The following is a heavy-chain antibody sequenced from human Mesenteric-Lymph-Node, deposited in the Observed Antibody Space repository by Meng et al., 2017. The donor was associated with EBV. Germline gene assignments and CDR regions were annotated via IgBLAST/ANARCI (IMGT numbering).Heavy chain of an antibody. CDR2: VNKDGSRT. CDR1: GFAFSGHW. J-gene: IGHJ4*02. D-gene: IGHD2/OR15-2a*01. Sequence: EVQLVESGGDLVQPGXSLRLSCAASGFAFSGHWMHWIRQVPGKGLMWVSRVNKDGSRTAYADSVKGRFTISRDNAKNMLSLQMNGLRAEDTGLYFCVRDQIEGPTLFDSWGRGTLVTVSS. CDR3: VRDQIEGPTLFDS. V-gene: IGHV3-74*01.